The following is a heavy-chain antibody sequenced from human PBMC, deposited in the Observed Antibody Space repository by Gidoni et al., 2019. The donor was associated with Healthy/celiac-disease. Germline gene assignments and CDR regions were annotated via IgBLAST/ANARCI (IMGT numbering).Heavy chain of an antibody. D-gene: IGHD6-19*01. CDR2: IWYDGSNK. CDR1: GFTFSSYG. CDR3: ARDTREKQWLDAFDI. V-gene: IGHV3-33*01. Sequence: QVQLVESGGGVVQPGRSLRLSCAASGFTFSSYGMHWVRQAPGKGLEWVAVIWYDGSNKYYADSVKGRFTISRDNSKNTLYLQMNSLRAEDTAVYYCARDTREKQWLDAFDIWGQGTMVTVSS. J-gene: IGHJ3*02.